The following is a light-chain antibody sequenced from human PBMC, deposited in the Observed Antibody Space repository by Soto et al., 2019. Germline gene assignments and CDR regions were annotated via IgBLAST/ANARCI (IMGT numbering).Light chain of an antibody. Sequence: QSALTQPPSASGSPGQSVTISCTGTSTDVGDYKYVFWYQQHPGKAPKLLIYEVNKRPSGVPDRFSGSKSGNTASLTVSGLQAEDEADYYCSSLAGGTLVFGGGTKVPVL. V-gene: IGLV2-8*01. J-gene: IGLJ2*01. CDR2: EVN. CDR3: SSLAGGTLV. CDR1: STDVGDYKY.